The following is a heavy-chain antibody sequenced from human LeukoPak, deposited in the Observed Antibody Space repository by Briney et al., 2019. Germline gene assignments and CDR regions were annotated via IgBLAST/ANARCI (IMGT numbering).Heavy chain of an antibody. D-gene: IGHD1-26*01. CDR2: IYHSGST. CDR3: ARGSSTSAFDI. V-gene: IGHV4-59*12. CDR1: GDSSSHSY. J-gene: IGHJ3*02. Sequence: SETLSLTCTVSGDSSSHSYWSWIRQTPGKGLEWIGEIYHSGSTKYNPSLNSRVTISVDKSKKQFSLKLSSVTAADTAVYYCARGSSTSAFDIWGQGTMVTVSS.